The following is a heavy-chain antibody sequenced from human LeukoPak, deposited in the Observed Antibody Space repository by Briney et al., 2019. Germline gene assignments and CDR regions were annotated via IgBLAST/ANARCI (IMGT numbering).Heavy chain of an antibody. J-gene: IGHJ4*02. CDR2: IEYEGGNNK. CDR3: AKTTTYYDFWSGYSTDYFDY. V-gene: IGHV3-30*02. CDR1: GFTFSTYG. D-gene: IGHD3-3*01. Sequence: PGGSLRLSCVASGFTFSTYGMHWVRQAPGKGLEWVAFIEYEGGNNKYYADSVKGRFTISRDNSKYTLYLQMNSLRAEDTAVYYCAKTTTYYDFWSGYSTDYFDYWGQGTLVTVSS.